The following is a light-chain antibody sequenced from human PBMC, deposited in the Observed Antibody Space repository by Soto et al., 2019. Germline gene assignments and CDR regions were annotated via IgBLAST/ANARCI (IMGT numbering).Light chain of an antibody. V-gene: IGLV1-47*01. Sequence: QSVLTQPPSASGTPGQRFTISCSGSSSNIGSNYVYWYQQLPGTAPKLLIYRNNQRPSGVPDRFSGSKSGTSASLAISGLRSEDEADYYCAAWDDSLSVLFDVFGTGTKLTVL. CDR1: SSNIGSNY. CDR2: RNN. J-gene: IGLJ1*01. CDR3: AAWDDSLSVLFDV.